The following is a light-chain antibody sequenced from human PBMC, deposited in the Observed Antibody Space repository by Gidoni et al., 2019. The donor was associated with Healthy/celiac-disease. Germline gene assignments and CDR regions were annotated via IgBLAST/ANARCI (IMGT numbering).Light chain of an antibody. CDR1: HSISSW. J-gene: IGKJ2*04. V-gene: IGKV1-5*03. CDR3: QQYNSYSCS. Sequence: DIQMTQSPSTLSASVGDRVTITCRDSHSISSWLAWYQQKPGKAPKLLIYKASSLESGVPSRFSGSGSGTEFTLTISSLQPDDFATYYCQQYNSYSCSFGQGTKLEIK. CDR2: KAS.